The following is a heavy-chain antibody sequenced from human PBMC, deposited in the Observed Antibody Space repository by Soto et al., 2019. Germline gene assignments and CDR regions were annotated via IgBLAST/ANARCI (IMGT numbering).Heavy chain of an antibody. J-gene: IGHJ6*02. Sequence: ASVKVSCKASGYRFTSYGIGWVRQAPGQGLEWMGWINAYNGNTNHAQNLQGRVTLTTDTSTSTAYMELRSLRSNDTAVYYCAMVDVYVTPSPQDVWGQGTTVTVSS. CDR1: GYRFTSYG. D-gene: IGHD3-16*01. CDR3: AMVDVYVTPSPQDV. CDR2: INAYNGNT. V-gene: IGHV1-18*01.